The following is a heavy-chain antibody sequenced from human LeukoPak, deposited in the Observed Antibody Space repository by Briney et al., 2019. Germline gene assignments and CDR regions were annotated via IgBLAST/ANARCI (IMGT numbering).Heavy chain of an antibody. CDR1: GGTFSSYA. V-gene: IGHV1-69*04. CDR3: ARGLLFSGFGELWGPPPDYYYGMDV. Sequence: ASVKVSCKASGGTFSSYAISWVRQAPGQGLEWMGRIIPILGIANYAQKFQGRVTITADKSTSTAYMEPSSLRSEDTAVYYCARGLLFSGFGELWGPPPDYYYGMDVWGQGTTVTVSS. CDR2: IIPILGIA. D-gene: IGHD3-10*01. J-gene: IGHJ6*02.